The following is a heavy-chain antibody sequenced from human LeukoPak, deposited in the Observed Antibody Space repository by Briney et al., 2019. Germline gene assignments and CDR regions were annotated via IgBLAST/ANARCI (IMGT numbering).Heavy chain of an antibody. CDR2: IWYDGSNK. D-gene: IGHD2-2*01. Sequence: HLGRSLRLSCAASGFTFSSYGMHWVRQAPGKGLEWVAVIWYDGSNKYYADSVKGRFTISRDNSKNTLYLQMNSLRAEDTAVYYCAKDHGGGCSSTSCPHQFDPWGQGTLVTVSS. J-gene: IGHJ5*02. CDR1: GFTFSSYG. V-gene: IGHV3-33*06. CDR3: AKDHGGGCSSTSCPHQFDP.